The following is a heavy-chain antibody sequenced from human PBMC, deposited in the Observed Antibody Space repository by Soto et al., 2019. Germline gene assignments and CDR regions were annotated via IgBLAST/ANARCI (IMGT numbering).Heavy chain of an antibody. CDR1: GFTFSSYG. D-gene: IGHD5-18*01. V-gene: IGHV3-30*18. CDR3: AKERGGGYSSRMDV. CDR2: ISYDGSNK. Sequence: QVQLVESGGGVVQPGRSLRLSCAASGFTFSSYGMHWVRQAPGKGLEWVAVISYDGSNKYYADSVKGRFTISRDNSKNTLYLQMNSLRAEDTAVYYCAKERGGGYSSRMDVWGQGTTVTVSS. J-gene: IGHJ6*02.